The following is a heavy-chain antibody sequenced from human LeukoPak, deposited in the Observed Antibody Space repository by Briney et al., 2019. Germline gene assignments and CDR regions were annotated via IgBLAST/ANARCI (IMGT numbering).Heavy chain of an antibody. CDR3: ARGLGYSSSWLDY. CDR2: INHSGST. Sequence: PSETLSLTCAVYGGSFSGYYWSWIRQPPGKGLEWIGEINHSGSTNYNPSLKSRVTISVDTSKNQFSLKLSSVTAADTAVYYCARGLGYSSSWLDYWGQGTLVTVSS. CDR1: GGSFSGYY. V-gene: IGHV4-34*01. D-gene: IGHD6-13*01. J-gene: IGHJ4*02.